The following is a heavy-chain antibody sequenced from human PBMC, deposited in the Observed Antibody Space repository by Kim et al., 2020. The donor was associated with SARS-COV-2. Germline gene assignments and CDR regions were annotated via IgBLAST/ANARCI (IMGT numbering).Heavy chain of an antibody. CDR3: ARDSEAGTTYGY. J-gene: IGHJ4*02. D-gene: IGHD1-1*01. CDR1: GGTFSSYA. V-gene: IGHV1-69*04. CDR2: IIPILGIA. Sequence: SVKVSCKASGGTFSSYAISWVRQAPGQGLEWMGRIIPILGIANYAQKFQGRVTITADKSTSTAYMELSSLRSEDTAVYYCARDSEAGTTYGYWGQGTLVTVSS.